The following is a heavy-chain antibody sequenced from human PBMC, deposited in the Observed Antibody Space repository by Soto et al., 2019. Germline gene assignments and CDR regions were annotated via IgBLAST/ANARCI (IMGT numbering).Heavy chain of an antibody. CDR3: AKDWVGGSNKYYFEY. J-gene: IGHJ4*02. CDR1: GFTFRDYG. V-gene: IGHV3-30*18. Sequence: ESGGGVVRPGRSLRLSCVASGFTFRDYGMQWVRQAPGKGLEWVAGISHHGLKEHYADSVKGRFTISRDNSKKTVYLQLNSLRGDDTAVYYCAKDWVGGSNKYYFEYWCQGTLVTVSS. CDR2: ISHHGLKE. D-gene: IGHD1-26*01.